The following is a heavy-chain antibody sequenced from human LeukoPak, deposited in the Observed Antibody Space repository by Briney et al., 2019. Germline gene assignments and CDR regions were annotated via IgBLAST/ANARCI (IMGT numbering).Heavy chain of an antibody. J-gene: IGHJ6*03. CDR3: ANGRYSSSSGYYYHMDV. V-gene: IGHV3-74*01. D-gene: IGHD6-6*01. CDR1: GFTFSSYW. Sequence: GGSLRLSCAASGFTFSSYWMHWVRQAPGKGLVWVSRIKSDGSTNYADSVKGRFTISRDNAKNTLYLHMNSLRAEDTAVYYCANGRYSSSSGYYYHMDVWGKGTTVTVSS. CDR2: IKSDGST.